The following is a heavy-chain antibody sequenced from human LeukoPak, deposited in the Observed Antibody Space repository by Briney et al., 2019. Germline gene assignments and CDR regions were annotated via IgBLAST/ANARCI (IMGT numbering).Heavy chain of an antibody. V-gene: IGHV1-2*04. Sequence: ASVKVSCKASGYTFTGYYMHWVRQAPGQGLEWMGWINPNSGGTNYAQKFQGWVTMTRDTSISTAYMELSRLRSDDTAVYYCARDITGTTGLGVDAFDIWGQGTMVTVSS. D-gene: IGHD1-20*01. CDR2: INPNSGGT. CDR3: ARDITGTTGLGVDAFDI. J-gene: IGHJ3*02. CDR1: GYTFTGYY.